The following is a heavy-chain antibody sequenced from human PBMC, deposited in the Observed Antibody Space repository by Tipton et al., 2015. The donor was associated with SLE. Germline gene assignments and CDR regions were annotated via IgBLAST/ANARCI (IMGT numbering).Heavy chain of an antibody. Sequence: SLRLSCVGSGFIFSSYTMHWVRQAPGKGLEWVALIYTDGTNEYYSDSVKGRFTISRDDSKSTLNLQMNSLRDEDTAMYYCARFRREHQLVRLAWLWGQGTLVTVSS. CDR3: ARFRREHQLVRLAWL. D-gene: IGHD1-1*01. CDR2: IYTDGTNE. CDR1: GFIFSSYT. V-gene: IGHV3-33*01. J-gene: IGHJ4*02.